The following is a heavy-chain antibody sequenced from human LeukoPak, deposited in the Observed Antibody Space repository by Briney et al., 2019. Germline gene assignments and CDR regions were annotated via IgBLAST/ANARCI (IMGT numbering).Heavy chain of an antibody. V-gene: IGHV3-11*06. Sequence: GGSLRLSCAASGFIFSDYYMTWIRQAPGKGLDWISYIRSDSSYTRYADSVKGRFTVSRDNAKNSLYLQMNSLRAEDTAVYYCARLHSTAAAGTYDYWGQGTLVTVSS. CDR2: IRSDSSYT. CDR3: ARLHSTAAAGTYDY. CDR1: GFIFSDYY. D-gene: IGHD6-13*01. J-gene: IGHJ4*02.